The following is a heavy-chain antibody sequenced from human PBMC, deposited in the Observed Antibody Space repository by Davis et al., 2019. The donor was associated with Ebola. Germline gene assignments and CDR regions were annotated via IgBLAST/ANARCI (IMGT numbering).Heavy chain of an antibody. V-gene: IGHV4-34*01. D-gene: IGHD4-23*01. CDR1: GGSFSGYY. J-gene: IGHJ6*02. CDR3: ARGETVTTGVYYYGMDV. CDR2: INHSGST. Sequence: MPSETLSLTCAVYGGSFSGYYWSWIRQPPGKGLEWIGEINHSGSTNYNPSLKSRVTISVDTSKNQFSPKLSSVTAADTAVYYCARGETVTTGVYYYGMDVWGQGTTVTVSS.